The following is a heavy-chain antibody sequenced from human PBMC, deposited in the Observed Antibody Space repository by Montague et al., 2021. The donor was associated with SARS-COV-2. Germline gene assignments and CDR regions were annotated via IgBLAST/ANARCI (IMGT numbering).Heavy chain of an antibody. J-gene: IGHJ4*02. D-gene: IGHD4-11*01. CDR2: ISYSGST. Sequence: TLSLTCTVSGDSITNGGYFWNWIRQHPGKGLEYIGAISYSGSTYYKPSLTSRVSISMDTSKNAFSLSLHSVTAADTAVYFCAASGRRGYSNPFHHCGRGSLVTVSS. V-gene: IGHV4-31*03. CDR1: GDSITNGGYF. CDR3: AASGRRGYSNPFHH.